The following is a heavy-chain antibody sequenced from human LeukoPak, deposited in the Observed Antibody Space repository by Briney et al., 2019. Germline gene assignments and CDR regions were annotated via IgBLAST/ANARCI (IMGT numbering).Heavy chain of an antibody. CDR3: ARSVAGTSAPFDP. CDR1: GGTFSSYA. V-gene: IGHV1-69*13. Sequence: ASVKVSCKAYGGTFSSYAISWVRQAPGQGIEWMGGIIPIFGTANYAQKFQGRVTITADESTSTAYMELSSLRSEDTAVYYCARSVAGTSAPFDPWGQGTLVTVSS. J-gene: IGHJ5*02. D-gene: IGHD6-19*01. CDR2: IIPIFGTA.